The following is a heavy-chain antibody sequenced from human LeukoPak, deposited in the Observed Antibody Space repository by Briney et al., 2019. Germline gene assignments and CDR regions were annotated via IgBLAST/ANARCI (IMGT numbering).Heavy chain of an antibody. CDR2: INHSGST. D-gene: IGHD6-19*01. J-gene: IGHJ4*02. CDR3: ARVSEITVAGINY. CDR1: GGSFSGYY. V-gene: IGHV4-34*01. Sequence: PSETLSLTCAVYGGSFSGYYWSWIRQPPGKGLEWIGEINHSGSTNYNPSLKSRVTISVDTSKNQFSLKLSSVTAADTAVYYCARVSEITVAGINYWGQGTLVTVSS.